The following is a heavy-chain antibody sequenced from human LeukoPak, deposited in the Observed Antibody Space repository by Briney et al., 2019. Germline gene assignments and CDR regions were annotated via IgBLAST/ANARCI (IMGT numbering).Heavy chain of an antibody. D-gene: IGHD3-22*01. CDR2: ISSSGSTI. V-gene: IGHV3-11*01. J-gene: IGHJ4*02. CDR3: ARAGEYYYDSSGYSVW. CDR1: GFTFSDYY. Sequence: LGGSLRLSCAASGFTFSDYYMSWIRQAPGKGLEWVSYISSSGSTIYYADSVKGRFTISRDNAKNSLYLQMKSLRAEDTAVYYCARAGEYYYDSSGYSVWWGQGTLVTVSS.